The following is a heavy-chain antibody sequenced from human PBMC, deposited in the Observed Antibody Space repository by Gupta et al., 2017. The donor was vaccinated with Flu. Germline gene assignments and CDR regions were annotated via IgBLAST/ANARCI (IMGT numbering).Heavy chain of an antibody. J-gene: IGHJ5*02. V-gene: IGHV1-8*01. Sequence: QVQLVQSGAEVKKPGTSVKVSCKASGYTFTSYDINWVRQATGQGLEWMGWMNPNSGNTGYAQKFQGRVTMTRNTSISTAYMELSSLRSEDTAVYYCARGTVVVPAAMMGWFDPWGQGTLVTVSS. CDR3: ARGTVVVPAAMMGWFDP. CDR2: MNPNSGNT. D-gene: IGHD2-2*01. CDR1: GYTFTSYD.